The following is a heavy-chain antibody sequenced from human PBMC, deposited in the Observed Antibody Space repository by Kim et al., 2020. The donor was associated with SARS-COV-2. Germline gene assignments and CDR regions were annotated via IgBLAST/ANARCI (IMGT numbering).Heavy chain of an antibody. J-gene: IGHJ4*01. Sequence: GGSLRPSCAASGFIFSGHAMHWVRQAPGKGLEWVAVIWYDGSNTFYADSVKGRFTIARDNSKNTVYLQMNSLRVDDTAVYYCARDLPQQQFGVSWDFDY. CDR2: IWYDGSNT. CDR1: GFIFSGHA. D-gene: IGHD2-8*01. CDR3: ARDLPQQQFGVSWDFDY. V-gene: IGHV3-33*01.